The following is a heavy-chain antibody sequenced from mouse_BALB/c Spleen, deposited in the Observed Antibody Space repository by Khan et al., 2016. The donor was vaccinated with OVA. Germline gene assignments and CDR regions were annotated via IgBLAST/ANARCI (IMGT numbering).Heavy chain of an antibody. V-gene: IGHV3-2*02. CDR2: ISYSGST. CDR3: ARYRYDGYFDY. CDR1: GYSITSDYA. D-gene: IGHD2-14*01. J-gene: IGHJ2*01. Sequence: EVQLQESGPGLVKPSQSLSLTCTVTGYSITSDYAWNWIRQFPGNKLEWLGYISYSGSTSYNPSLKSRISITRDTSKNQFFLQLKSVTTEDTATYYCARYRYDGYFDYWCQGTTLTVSS.